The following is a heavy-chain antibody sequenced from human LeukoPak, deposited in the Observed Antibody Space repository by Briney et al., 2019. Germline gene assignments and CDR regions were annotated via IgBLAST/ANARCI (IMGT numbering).Heavy chain of an antibody. V-gene: IGHV1-8*01. CDR2: MNPNSGNT. D-gene: IGHD3-3*01. CDR3: ARGDSPHGRFLEWLSPVAAFDY. J-gene: IGHJ4*02. CDR1: GYTFTSYD. Sequence: GASVKVSCKASGYTFTSYDINWVRQATGQGLEWMGWMNPNSGNTGYAQKFQGRVTMTRNTSISTAYMELSSLRSDDTAVYYCARGDSPHGRFLEWLSPVAAFDYWGQGTLVTVSS.